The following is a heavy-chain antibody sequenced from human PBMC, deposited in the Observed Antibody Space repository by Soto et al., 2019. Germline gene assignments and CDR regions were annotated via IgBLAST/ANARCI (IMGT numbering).Heavy chain of an antibody. CDR1: GFTFSSYS. D-gene: IGHD3-3*01. V-gene: IGHV3-21*01. CDR3: ARDYYDFRSGYSDAEYSQH. Sequence: EVQLVESGAGLVKPGGSLRLSCAASGFTFSSYSMNWVRQAPGKGLEWVSSISSSSSYIYYADSVKGRFTISRDNAKNTLYRKMNSLRAEDTAVYDCARDYYDFRSGYSDAEYSQHWGQGTLVTVSA. J-gene: IGHJ1*01. CDR2: ISSSSSYI.